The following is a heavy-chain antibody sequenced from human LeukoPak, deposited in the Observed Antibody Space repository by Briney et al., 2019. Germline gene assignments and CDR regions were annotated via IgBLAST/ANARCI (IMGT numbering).Heavy chain of an antibody. D-gene: IGHD5-24*01. CDR3: ARGGQRWLQHLPFFD. CDR1: GGSISSYY. V-gene: IGHV4-59*01. J-gene: IGHJ4*02. Sequence: SETLSLTCTVSGGSISSYYWSWIRQPPGKGLEWIGYIYYSGSTNYNPSLKSRVTISVDTSKNQFSLKLSSVTAADTAVYYCARGGQRWLQHLPFFDWGQGTLVTVSS. CDR2: IYYSGST.